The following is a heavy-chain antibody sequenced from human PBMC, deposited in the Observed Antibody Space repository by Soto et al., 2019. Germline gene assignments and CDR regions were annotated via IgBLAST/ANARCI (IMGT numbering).Heavy chain of an antibody. J-gene: IGHJ6*02. CDR1: DFTFSNAW. CDR2: IKSKTDDGTT. CDR3: TREDYYYYGMDV. V-gene: IGHV3-15*07. Sequence: EVQLVESGGGLVTPGGSLRLSCAASDFTFSNAWMNWVRQAPGKGLEWVGRIKSKTDDGTTNYAAPVEGRFTISRDDSKNTLYLQMNSLKTEDTAVYYCTREDYYYYGMDVWGQGTTVTVSS.